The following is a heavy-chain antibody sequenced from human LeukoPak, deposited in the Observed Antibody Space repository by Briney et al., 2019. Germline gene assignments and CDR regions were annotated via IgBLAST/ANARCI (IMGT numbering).Heavy chain of an antibody. V-gene: IGHV4-34*01. Sequence: SETLSLTCAVYGGSFSGYYWSWIRQPPGKGLEWTGEINHSGSTNYNPSLKSRVTISVDTSKNQFSLKLSSVTAADTAVYYCAREAARRYCSSTSCTLNWFDPWGQGTLVTVSS. CDR3: AREAARRYCSSTSCTLNWFDP. D-gene: IGHD2-2*01. J-gene: IGHJ5*02. CDR2: INHSGST. CDR1: GGSFSGYY.